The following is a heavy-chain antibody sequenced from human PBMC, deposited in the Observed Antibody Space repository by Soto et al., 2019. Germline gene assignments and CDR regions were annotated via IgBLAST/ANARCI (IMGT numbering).Heavy chain of an antibody. CDR3: ARGPVDSSGSPLDY. CDR1: GGSISSYY. J-gene: IGHJ4*02. CDR2: IYYSGST. D-gene: IGHD3-22*01. V-gene: IGHV4-59*01. Sequence: SETLSLTCTVFGGSISSYYWSWIRQPPGKGLEWIGYIYYSGSTNYNPSLKSRVTISVDTSKNQFSLKLSSVTAADTAVYYCARGPVDSSGSPLDYWGQGTLVTVSS.